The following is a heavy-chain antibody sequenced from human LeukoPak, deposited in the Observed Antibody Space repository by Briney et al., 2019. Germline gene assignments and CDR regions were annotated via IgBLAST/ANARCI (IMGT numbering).Heavy chain of an antibody. CDR3: ATDLRGVVTATKRYYFDY. CDR1: GGTFSSYA. J-gene: IGHJ4*02. D-gene: IGHD2-21*02. CDR2: IIPILGIA. V-gene: IGHV1-69*04. Sequence: SVKVSCKASGGTFSSYAISWVRQAPGQGLEWMGRIIPILGIANYAQKFQGRVTITADKSTSTAYMELSSLRSEDTAVYYCATDLRGVVTATKRYYFDYWGQGTLVTVSS.